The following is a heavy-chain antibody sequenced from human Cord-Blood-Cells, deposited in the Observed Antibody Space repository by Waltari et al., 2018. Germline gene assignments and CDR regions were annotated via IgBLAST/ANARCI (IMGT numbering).Heavy chain of an antibody. J-gene: IGHJ4*02. CDR3: ARVSSSSWYIDY. V-gene: IGHV3-48*03. CDR2: ISSSGSTI. Sequence: EVQLVESGGGLVQPGGSLRLSCAASGFTFSSYEMNWVRQAPGKGLEWVSYISSSGSTIYYADSVKGRFTISRDNAKNSLYLQMNSLRAEDTAVYYCARVSSSSWYIDYGGQGTLVTVSS. D-gene: IGHD6-13*01. CDR1: GFTFSSYE.